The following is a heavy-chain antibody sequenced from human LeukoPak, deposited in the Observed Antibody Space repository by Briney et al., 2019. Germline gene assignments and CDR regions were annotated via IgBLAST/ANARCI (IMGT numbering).Heavy chain of an antibody. Sequence: GGSLRLSCAASGFTFSSYWMSWVRQAPGKGLEWVSAISGSGGSTYYADSVKGRFTISRDNSKNTLCLQINSLRAEDTAVYYCAKDLDSSYGYYYNYMDVWGKGTTVTVSS. J-gene: IGHJ6*03. D-gene: IGHD6-19*01. CDR3: AKDLDSSYGYYYNYMDV. CDR2: ISGSGGST. V-gene: IGHV3-23*01. CDR1: GFTFSSYW.